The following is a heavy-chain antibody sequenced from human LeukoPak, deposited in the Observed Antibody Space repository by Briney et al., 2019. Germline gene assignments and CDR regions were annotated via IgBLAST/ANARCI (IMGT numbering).Heavy chain of an antibody. V-gene: IGHV4-30-4*07. CDR1: GASISSSSNS. CDR2: IYSSGSA. D-gene: IGHD3-10*01. J-gene: IGHJ5*02. Sequence: PSETLSLTCAVSGASISSSSNSWSWFRQPPGKGLEWIGDIYSSGSASYNPSLHSRLLISIDTSKNHFSLELSSVTPADTAVYFCAKADLPVRSPYNWFDPWGQGNLVTLSS. CDR3: AKADLPVRSPYNWFDP.